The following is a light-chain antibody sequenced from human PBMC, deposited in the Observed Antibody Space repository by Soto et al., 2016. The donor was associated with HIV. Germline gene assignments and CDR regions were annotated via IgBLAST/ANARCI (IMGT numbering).Light chain of an antibody. CDR2: KAS. CDR1: QSVSSW. J-gene: IGKJ1*01. V-gene: IGKV1-5*03. CDR3: QQYNISPWT. Sequence: DIQMTQSPSTLSASVGDRVTITCRTSQSVSSWLAWFQQKSGRAPKLVIYKASNLQSGVPKRFAGSGSGTEFTLTISSLQPDDFATYHCQQYNISPWTFGQGTKVEVK.